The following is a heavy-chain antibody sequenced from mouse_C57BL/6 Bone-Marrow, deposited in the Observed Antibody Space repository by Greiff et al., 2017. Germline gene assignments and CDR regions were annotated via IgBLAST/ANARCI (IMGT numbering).Heavy chain of an antibody. CDR1: GYTFTSYG. V-gene: IGHV1-81*01. Sequence: VQLQESGAELARPGASVKLSCKASGYTFTSYGISWVKQRTGQGLEWIGEIYPRSGNPYYNEKFKGKATLTAEKSSSTAYMELRSLTSEDSAVYFCASLYDYGSSYDYWGQGTTLAVSS. D-gene: IGHD1-1*01. CDR3: ASLYDYGSSYDY. J-gene: IGHJ2*01. CDR2: IYPRSGNP.